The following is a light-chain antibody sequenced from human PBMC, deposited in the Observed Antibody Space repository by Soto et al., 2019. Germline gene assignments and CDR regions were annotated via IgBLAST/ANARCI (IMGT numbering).Light chain of an antibody. V-gene: IGLV2-23*01. CDR3: CSYADSSTYV. Sequence: QSALTQPASVSGSPGQSITISCTGTSSDVGNYNLVSWYQQHPGKAPKLIIYEDTKRPSGVSNRFSGSKSGNTASLTISGLQAEDQADYYCCSYADSSTYVFGTGTKLTVL. J-gene: IGLJ1*01. CDR1: SSDVGNYNL. CDR2: EDT.